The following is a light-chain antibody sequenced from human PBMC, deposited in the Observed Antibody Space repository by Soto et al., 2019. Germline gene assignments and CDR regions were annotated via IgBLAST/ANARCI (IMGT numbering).Light chain of an antibody. CDR2: EVS. Sequence: QSALTQPPSASGSPGQSVTISCTGTSTDVGGYNYVSWYQQHPGKAPKLMIYEVSKRPSGVPDRFSGSKSGNAASLTVSVLHADDEADYYFRSYAGSNDFGVFGTGTKLTVL. V-gene: IGLV2-8*01. CDR1: STDVGGYNY. CDR3: RSYAGSNDFGV. J-gene: IGLJ1*01.